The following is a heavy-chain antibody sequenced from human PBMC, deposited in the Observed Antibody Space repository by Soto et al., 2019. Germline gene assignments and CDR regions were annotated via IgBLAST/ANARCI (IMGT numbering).Heavy chain of an antibody. D-gene: IGHD3-3*01. J-gene: IGHJ6*03. Sequence: SETLSLTCTVSGGSISSGDYSWSWVRQSPGKGLEWIGHIYNSGITYYNPSLKSRVMISVDTSKNQFSLKLSSVTAADTAVYYCSRAIQGEGYDFWSGYYSIPYYYYYYMDVWGKGTTVTVSS. CDR3: SRAIQGEGYDFWSGYYSIPYYYYYYMDV. CDR1: GGSISSGDYS. V-gene: IGHV4-30-4*01. CDR2: IYNSGIT.